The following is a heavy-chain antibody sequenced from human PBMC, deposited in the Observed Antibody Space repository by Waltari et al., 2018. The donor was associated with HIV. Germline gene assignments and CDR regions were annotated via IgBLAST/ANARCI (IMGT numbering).Heavy chain of an antibody. CDR2: INTNTGNP. Sequence: QVQLVQSGSELKKPGASVKVSCKASGYTFTSNAINWVRQAPGQGPEWMGWINTNTGNPTYAQDFIGRFVFSLDASVSTAFLQISSLKPEDTAVYYCARSTKKTVVTMSYWWFDLWGRGTLVTVSS. J-gene: IGHJ2*01. CDR3: ARSTKKTVVTMSYWWFDL. D-gene: IGHD3-3*01. CDR1: GYTFTSNA. V-gene: IGHV7-4-1*02.